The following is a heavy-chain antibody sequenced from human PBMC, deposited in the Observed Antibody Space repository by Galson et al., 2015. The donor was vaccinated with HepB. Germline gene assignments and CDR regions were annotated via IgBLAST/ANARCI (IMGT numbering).Heavy chain of an antibody. CDR1: GFTFSNYG. J-gene: IGHJ5*02. CDR3: AKPNLAYNDFWSGSNNWFDP. CDR2: ISHDGSNK. V-gene: IGHV3-30*18. Sequence: SLRLSCAASGFTFSNYGMHWVRQAPGKGLEWVAVISHDGSNKYYADSVKGRFTISRDDSKNTLFLQMNSVRDEDTAVYYCAKPNLAYNDFWSGSNNWFDPWGQGTLVTVSS. D-gene: IGHD3-3*01.